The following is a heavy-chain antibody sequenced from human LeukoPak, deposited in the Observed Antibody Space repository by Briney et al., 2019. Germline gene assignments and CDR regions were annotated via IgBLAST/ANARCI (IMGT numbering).Heavy chain of an antibody. CDR1: GFTFSNYW. CDR3: VRGSSGTVVRGVAWAWFDP. J-gene: IGHJ5*02. D-gene: IGHD3-10*01. Sequence: GGSLRLSCVASGFTFSNYWMTWVRQAPGKGLEWVANIKPDGSEKHFVDSVRGRFTISRDNVKDSLYLQMNSLRAEDTAVYYCVRGSSGTVVRGVAWAWFDPWGQGTLVTVSS. CDR2: IKPDGSEK. V-gene: IGHV3-7*05.